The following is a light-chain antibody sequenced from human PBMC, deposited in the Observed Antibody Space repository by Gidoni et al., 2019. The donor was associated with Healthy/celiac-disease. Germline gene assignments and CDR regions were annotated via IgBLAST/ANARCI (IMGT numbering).Light chain of an antibody. CDR3: QQYGSSPLT. CDR1: QSVSSSY. V-gene: IGKV3-20*01. Sequence: IVLTQAPGTLSLSPGERATLSCRASQSVSSSYLAGYQQKPGQAPRLLIYGASSSATGIPDRFSGSRSGTEFTITISRLEPEDFAVYYCQQYGSSPLTFGGGTKVEIK. J-gene: IGKJ4*01. CDR2: GAS.